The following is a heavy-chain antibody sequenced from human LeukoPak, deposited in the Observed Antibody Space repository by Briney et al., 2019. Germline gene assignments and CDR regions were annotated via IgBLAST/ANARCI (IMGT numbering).Heavy chain of an antibody. CDR2: INTNTGNP. CDR3: ARARSGWASDAFDI. CDR1: GYTFASYA. J-gene: IGHJ3*02. Sequence: ASVKVSCKASGYTFASYAMNWVRQAPGQGLEWMGWINTNTGNPTYAQGFTGRFVFSLDTSVSTAYLQISSLKAEDTAVYYCARARSGWASDAFDIWGQGTMVTVSS. V-gene: IGHV7-4-1*02. D-gene: IGHD6-19*01.